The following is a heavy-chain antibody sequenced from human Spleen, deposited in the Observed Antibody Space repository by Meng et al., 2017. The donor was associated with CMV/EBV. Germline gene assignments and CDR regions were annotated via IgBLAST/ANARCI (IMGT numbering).Heavy chain of an antibody. V-gene: IGHV1-18*01. D-gene: IGHD2-2*02. J-gene: IGHJ6*02. CDR3: ATPHGALTSCYTIHRCYYYYGMDV. Sequence: ISWVRQAPGQGLEWMGWISAYNGNTNYAQKLQGRATMTTDTSTSTAYMELRSLRSDDTAVYYCATPHGALTSCYTIHRCYYYYGMDVWGQGTTVTVSS. CDR2: ISAYNGNT.